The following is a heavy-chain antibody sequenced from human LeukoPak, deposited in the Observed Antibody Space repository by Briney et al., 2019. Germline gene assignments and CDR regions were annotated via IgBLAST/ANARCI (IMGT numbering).Heavy chain of an antibody. Sequence: SETLSLTCTVSGGSISTYYWSWIRQTSGKGLEWIGYIYYSGSTNYNPSLKSRVTISVDTSKNQFSLKVNSVTAADTAVYYCARGTHSSSPIPLDYWGQGTLVTVSS. J-gene: IGHJ4*02. CDR1: GGSISTYY. V-gene: IGHV4-59*01. CDR3: ARGTHSSSPIPLDY. D-gene: IGHD6-6*01. CDR2: IYYSGST.